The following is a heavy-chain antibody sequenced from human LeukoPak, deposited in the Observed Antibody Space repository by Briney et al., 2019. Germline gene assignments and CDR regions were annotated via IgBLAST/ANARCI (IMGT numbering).Heavy chain of an antibody. J-gene: IGHJ5*02. CDR1: GFTFSSYW. Sequence: GGSLTLSCAVSGFTFSSYWMSWVRQAPGGGLEWVANIKQDGSEKYYVDSVEGRFTNSRDNAKTSLYLQMNSLRAEDTAVYYCARDGWARTAAATGTLFDPWGQGTLVTVSS. D-gene: IGHD6-13*01. CDR3: ARDGWARTAAATGTLFDP. CDR2: IKQDGSEK. V-gene: IGHV3-7*01.